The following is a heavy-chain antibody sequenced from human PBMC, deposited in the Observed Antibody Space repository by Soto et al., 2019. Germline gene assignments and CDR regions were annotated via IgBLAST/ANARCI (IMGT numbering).Heavy chain of an antibody. V-gene: IGHV3-30*18. Sequence: GGSLRLSCAASGFTFGAYTMHWVRQAPGRGLEWVAVISSDGSIQYYGDSVKGRFTISRDYSKNTLYLQMNSLKPDDTAVYHCAKGRGQLVRLTYSLDSWGQGVLVTAPQ. CDR3: AKGRGQLVRLTYSLDS. J-gene: IGHJ4*02. CDR1: GFTFGAYT. CDR2: ISSDGSIQ. D-gene: IGHD1-1*01.